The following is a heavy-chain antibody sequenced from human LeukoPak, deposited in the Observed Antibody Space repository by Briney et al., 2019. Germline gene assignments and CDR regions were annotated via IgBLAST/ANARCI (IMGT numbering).Heavy chain of an antibody. V-gene: IGHV3-30*18. CDR2: ISYDGSNK. Sequence: PGGSPRLSCAASGFTFSSYGMHWVRQAPGKGLEWVAVISYDGSNKYYADSVKGRFTISRDNSKNTLYLQMNSLRAEDTAVYYCAKMSPVRSSSWEPEDYWGQGTLVTVSS. CDR1: GFTFSSYG. D-gene: IGHD6-13*01. CDR3: AKMSPVRSSSWEPEDY. J-gene: IGHJ4*02.